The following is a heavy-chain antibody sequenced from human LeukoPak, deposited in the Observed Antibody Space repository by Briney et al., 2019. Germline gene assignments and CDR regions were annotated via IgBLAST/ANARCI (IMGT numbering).Heavy chain of an antibody. J-gene: IGHJ6*03. V-gene: IGHV4-59*01. CDR1: DGSISSYY. D-gene: IGHD2-15*01. CDR3: ARGIVVVVAADLYYYMDV. CDR2: IYYSGST. Sequence: PSETLSLTCTVSDGSISSYYWSWIRQPPGKGLEWIGYIYYSGSTNYNPSLKSRVTISVDTSKNQFSLKLSSVTAADTAVYYCARGIVVVVAADLYYYMDVWGKGTTVTISS.